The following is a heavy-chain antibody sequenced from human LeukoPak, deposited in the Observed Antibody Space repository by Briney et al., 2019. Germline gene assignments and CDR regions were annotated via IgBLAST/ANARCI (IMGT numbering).Heavy chain of an antibody. CDR2: ISTSSSYI. J-gene: IGHJ4*02. V-gene: IGHV3-21*01. D-gene: IGHD3-10*01. Sequence: GGSLRLSCAASGFTFSSYTMNWVRQAPGKGLEWVSSISTSSSYIYFADSVKGRFTISRDNAKNSLYLEMNSLRADDTAVYYCASQGSFGDLNYWGQGTRVTVSS. CDR1: GFTFSSYT. CDR3: ASQGSFGDLNY.